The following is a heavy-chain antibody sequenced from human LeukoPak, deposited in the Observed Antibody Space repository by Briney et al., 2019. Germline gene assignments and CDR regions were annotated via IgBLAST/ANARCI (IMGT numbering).Heavy chain of an antibody. J-gene: IGHJ4*02. CDR2: IIPILGIA. V-gene: IGHV1-69*04. Sequence: SVKVSCKASGGTFSSYAISWVRQAPGQGLEWMGRIIPILGIANYAQKFQGRVTITADKSTSTAYMELSSLRSEDTAVYYCARGSAGRGNYYDSSGYNSFDYWGQGTLVTVSS. CDR1: GGTFSSYA. CDR3: ARGSAGRGNYYDSSGYNSFDY. D-gene: IGHD3-22*01.